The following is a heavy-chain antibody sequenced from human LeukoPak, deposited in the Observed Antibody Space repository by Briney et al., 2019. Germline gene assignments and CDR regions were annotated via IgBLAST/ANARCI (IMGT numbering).Heavy chain of an antibody. J-gene: IGHJ4*02. CDR2: IHYTGST. Sequence: SETLSLTCTVDSISTNGYYWGWIRQPPGKGLEWIGSIHYTGSTYYNPSLESRVTVSVDTSKNQFSLKLSSVTAADTAVYYCASPNQVPNWGQGTLVTVSS. D-gene: IGHD2-8*01. CDR1: SISTNGYY. CDR3: ASPNQVPN. V-gene: IGHV4-39*01.